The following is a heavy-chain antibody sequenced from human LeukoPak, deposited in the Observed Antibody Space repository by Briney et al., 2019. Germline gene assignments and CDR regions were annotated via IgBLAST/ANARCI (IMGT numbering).Heavy chain of an antibody. CDR3: VKRTGLYFDY. Sequence: GRSLRLSCSASGFTFSSYAIHWVRQAPGKGLEYVSGISSNGGNTYNANSLKGRITISRDNSKNTVDLQMSSLRTEDTAVYYCVKRTGLYFDYWGQGTLVTVSS. CDR1: GFTFSSYA. V-gene: IGHV3-64D*09. CDR2: ISSNGGNT. J-gene: IGHJ4*02. D-gene: IGHD7-27*01.